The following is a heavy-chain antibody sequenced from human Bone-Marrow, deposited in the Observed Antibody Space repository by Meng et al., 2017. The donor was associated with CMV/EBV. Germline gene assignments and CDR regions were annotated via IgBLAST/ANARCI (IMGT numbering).Heavy chain of an antibody. CDR3: AKNAAAGIYWYFDL. V-gene: IGHV3-9*01. CDR2: ITRDSGTI. D-gene: IGHD6-13*01. CDR1: GFTFDDYA. Sequence: GGSLRLSCAASGFTFDDYAMHWVRQVPGKGLEWVSGITRDSGTIAYADSVKGRFTIARDNAKNALYLQMNSLSAEDTAVYYCAKNAAAGIYWYFDLWGRGTLVTVSS. J-gene: IGHJ2*01.